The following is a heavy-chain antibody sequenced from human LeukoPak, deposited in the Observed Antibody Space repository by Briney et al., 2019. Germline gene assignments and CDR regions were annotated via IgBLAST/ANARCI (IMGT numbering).Heavy chain of an antibody. Sequence: GGSLRLSCAASGFTFSSYSMNWVRQAPGKGLEWVSSISSSSHGLYYADSVKGRFTISRNNAKISLYLQMNSLRAEDTAVYYCARELNYYDSSGTFDYWGQGTLVTVSS. CDR3: ARELNYYDSSGTFDY. D-gene: IGHD3-22*01. J-gene: IGHJ4*02. CDR2: ISSSSHGL. CDR1: GFTFSSYS. V-gene: IGHV3-21*01.